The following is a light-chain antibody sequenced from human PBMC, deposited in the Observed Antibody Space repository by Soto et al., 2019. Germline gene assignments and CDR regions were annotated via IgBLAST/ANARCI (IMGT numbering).Light chain of an antibody. CDR1: QSLTSIF. CDR2: DAS. Sequence: ENVLTQSPGTLSLSPGERATLSCRASQSLTSIFLAWYQQKPGQVPRLLIYDASNRATGIPARFSGSGSGTDFTLTISSLEPEDFAVYYCQQRSNWPLTFGGGTKVDIK. V-gene: IGKV3-11*01. J-gene: IGKJ4*01. CDR3: QQRSNWPLT.